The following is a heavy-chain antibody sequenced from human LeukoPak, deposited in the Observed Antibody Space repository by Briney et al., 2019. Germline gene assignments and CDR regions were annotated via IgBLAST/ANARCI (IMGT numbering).Heavy chain of an antibody. V-gene: IGHV3-21*01. Sequence: GGSLSLSCAAYGFTFSSYSMSWVRQAPGKGRGWVSSSSSSSSYIYYADSVKGRFTISRDNAKNSLYLQMNSLRAEDTAVYYCARGAAAGRGGFYFDYWGQGTLVTVSS. J-gene: IGHJ4*02. CDR1: GFTFSSYS. CDR2: SSSSSSYI. CDR3: ARGAAAGRGGFYFDY. D-gene: IGHD6-13*01.